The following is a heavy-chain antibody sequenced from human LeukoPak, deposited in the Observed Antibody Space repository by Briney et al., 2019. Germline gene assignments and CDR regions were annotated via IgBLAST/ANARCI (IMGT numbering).Heavy chain of an antibody. CDR3: AKSLVGAIGVYDY. CDR2: IYSGGSM. V-gene: IGHV3-53*01. CDR1: GFTVSSCF. Sequence: PGGSLRLSCAASGFTVSSCFMSWVRQAPGKGLKWVPVIYSGGSMFYADSVKGRFTISRDNSKNTLYLQMSSLRAEDTAVYYCAKSLVGAIGVYDYWGQGTLVTVSS. J-gene: IGHJ4*02. D-gene: IGHD1-26*01.